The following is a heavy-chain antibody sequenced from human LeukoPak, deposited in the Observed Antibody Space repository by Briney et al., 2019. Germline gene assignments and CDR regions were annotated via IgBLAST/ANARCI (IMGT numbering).Heavy chain of an antibody. CDR1: EFTFSSYW. V-gene: IGHV3-30*03. CDR3: ARARSSYGYGDAFDI. CDR2: ISYDGSSK. Sequence: GGSLRLSCAASEFTFSSYWMSWVRQAPGKGLEWVAVISYDGSSKYYADSVKGRFTISRDNSKNTLYLQMNSLRAEDTAVYYCARARSSYGYGDAFDIWGQGTMVTVSS. J-gene: IGHJ3*02. D-gene: IGHD5-18*01.